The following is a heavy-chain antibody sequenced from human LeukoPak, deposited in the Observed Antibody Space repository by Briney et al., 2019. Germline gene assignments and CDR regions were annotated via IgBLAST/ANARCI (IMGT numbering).Heavy chain of an antibody. CDR2: ISGSGGST. D-gene: IGHD3-22*01. CDR3: AKGGCRDCDSSGYYRDY. Sequence: GGSLRLSCAASGFTFSSYAMSWVRQATGKGLEWVSAISGSGGSTYYADSVKGRFTISRDNSKNTLYLQMNSLRAEDTAVYYCAKGGCRDCDSSGYYRDYWGQGTLVTVSS. J-gene: IGHJ4*02. CDR1: GFTFSSYA. V-gene: IGHV3-23*01.